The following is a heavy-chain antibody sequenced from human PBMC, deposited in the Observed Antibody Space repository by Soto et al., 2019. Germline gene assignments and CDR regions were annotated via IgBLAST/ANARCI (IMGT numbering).Heavy chain of an antibody. CDR1: GFTFSSYS. V-gene: IGHV3-48*02. Sequence: PGGSLRLSCAASGFTFSSYSMNRVRQAPGKGLEWVSYISSSSSTIYYADSVKGRFTISRDNAKNSLYLQMNSLRDEDTAVYYCARGSSSWYSEDFDYWGQGTLVTVSS. CDR3: ARGSSSWYSEDFDY. J-gene: IGHJ4*02. CDR2: ISSSSSTI. D-gene: IGHD6-13*01.